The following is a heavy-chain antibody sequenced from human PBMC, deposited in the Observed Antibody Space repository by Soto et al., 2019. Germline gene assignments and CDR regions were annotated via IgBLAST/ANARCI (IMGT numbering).Heavy chain of an antibody. CDR3: AKDKGRRITIFGVVHFDY. Sequence: GGSLRLSCAASGFTFSSYGMHWVRQAPGKGLEWVAVISYDGSNKYYADSVKGRFTISRDNSKNTLYLQMNSLRAEDTAVYYCAKDKGRRITIFGVVHFDYWGQGTLVTVSS. CDR1: GFTFSSYG. J-gene: IGHJ4*02. D-gene: IGHD3-3*01. CDR2: ISYDGSNK. V-gene: IGHV3-30*18.